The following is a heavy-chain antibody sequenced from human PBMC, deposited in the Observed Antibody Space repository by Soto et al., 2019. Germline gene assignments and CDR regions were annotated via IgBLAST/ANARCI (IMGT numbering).Heavy chain of an antibody. V-gene: IGHV3-74*01. CDR2: INSDGSST. Sequence: EVQLVESGGDLVKPGGSLRLSCAASGVTFSGDWMHWVRQAPGKGLVWVSRINSDGSSTSYEDSVKGRFTISRDNAKHTLLLEMNSVRVEDTGVYYRARAGCNEQNWFDPWGQGTLVTVSS. CDR3: ARAGCNEQNWFDP. J-gene: IGHJ5*02. D-gene: IGHD6-13*01. CDR1: GVTFSGDW.